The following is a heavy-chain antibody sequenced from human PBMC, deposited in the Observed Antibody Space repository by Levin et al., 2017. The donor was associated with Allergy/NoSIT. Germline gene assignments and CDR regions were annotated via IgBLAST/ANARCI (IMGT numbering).Heavy chain of an antibody. J-gene: IGHJ4*02. V-gene: IGHV4-4*02. CDR1: GGSISSSNW. D-gene: IGHD5-18*01. CDR2: IYHSGST. Sequence: SETLSLTCAVSGGSISSSNWWSWVRQPPGKGLEWIGEIYHSGSTNYNPSLKSRVTISVDKSKNQFSLKLSSVTAADTAVYYCARSVRSYGFPVYYFDYWGQGTLVTVSS. CDR3: ARSVRSYGFPVYYFDY.